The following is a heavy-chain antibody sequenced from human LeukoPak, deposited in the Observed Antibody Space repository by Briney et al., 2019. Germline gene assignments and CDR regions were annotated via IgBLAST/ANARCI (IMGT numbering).Heavy chain of an antibody. CDR3: TRDRLNQHIVVVSGWCDP. D-gene: IGHD2-21*01. Sequence: PGGSLRLSCAASGFTFRNSAVSWFRQAPGKGLEWVGLIRSKAYGGTTEYAASVKGRFTISRDDSRSIVYLQMNRLKTEDTALYYCTRDRLNQHIVVVSGWCDPWGQGTLDTVSS. J-gene: IGHJ5*02. CDR2: IRSKAYGGTT. CDR1: GFTFRNSA. V-gene: IGHV3-49*03.